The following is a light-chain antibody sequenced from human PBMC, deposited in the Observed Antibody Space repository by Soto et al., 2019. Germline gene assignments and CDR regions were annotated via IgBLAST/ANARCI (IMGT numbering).Light chain of an antibody. CDR1: QSVSSY. Sequence: EIVLTQSPGTLSLSPGERATLSCRASQSVSSYLAWYQQKPGQAPRLLIYDASNRATGIPARFSGSGSGTDFTLTISSLEPEDFAVYYCQQRSNWPTFGQGTRLE. CDR3: QQRSNWPT. CDR2: DAS. J-gene: IGKJ5*01. V-gene: IGKV3-11*01.